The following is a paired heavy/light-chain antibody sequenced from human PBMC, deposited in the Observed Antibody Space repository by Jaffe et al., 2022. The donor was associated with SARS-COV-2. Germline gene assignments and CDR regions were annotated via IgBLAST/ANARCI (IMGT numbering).Heavy chain of an antibody. J-gene: IGHJ4*02. CDR2: IKQDGSEK. V-gene: IGHV3-7*03. Sequence: EVQLVESGGGLVQPGGSLRLSCAASGFTFSGYCMSWVRQAPGRGLEWLANIKQDGSEKYYLDSVKGRFTISRDNAKNSLYLQMKSLRAEDTAVYYCARDLVTIVRGVIITTIQPEYWGQGTLVTVSS. CDR1: GFTFSGYC. D-gene: IGHD3-10*01. CDR3: ARDLVTIVRGVIITTIQPEY.
Light chain of an antibody. CDR3: LQHYNYPPT. CDR1: QGIRND. J-gene: IGKJ1*01. CDR2: AAS. Sequence: AIQMTQSPSSLSASVGDRVTITCRASQGIRNDLGWYQQKPGNAPKLLIYAASSLQSGVPSRFSGSGSGTDFTLTISSLQPEDFATYYCLQHYNYPPTFGQGTKVEIK. V-gene: IGKV1-6*01.